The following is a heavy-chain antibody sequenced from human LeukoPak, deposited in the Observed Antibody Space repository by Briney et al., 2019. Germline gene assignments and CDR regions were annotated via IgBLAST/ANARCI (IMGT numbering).Heavy chain of an antibody. J-gene: IGHJ4*02. CDR1: GFTVSSNY. Sequence: GGSLRLSCAASGFTVSSNYMSWVRQAPGKGLEWVSVIYSGGSTYYADSVKGRFTISRDNSKNTLYPQMNSLRAEDTAVYYCARADYDSSGYYYYFDYWGQGTLVTVSS. D-gene: IGHD3-22*01. V-gene: IGHV3-66*02. CDR2: IYSGGST. CDR3: ARADYDSSGYYYYFDY.